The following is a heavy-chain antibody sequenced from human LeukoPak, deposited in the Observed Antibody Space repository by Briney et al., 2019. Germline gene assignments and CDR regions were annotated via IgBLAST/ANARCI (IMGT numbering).Heavy chain of an antibody. Sequence: GGSLRLSCAASGFTFDTTDMTWVRQAPGKGPEWLSCIGGTGDRTYYADSVRGRFTISRDNSKNMLYLQMTSLGVEDTATYYCVKNSGIWSFWGRGTLAAVSS. CDR3: VKNSGIWSF. D-gene: IGHD1-26*01. V-gene: IGHV3-23*01. CDR2: IGGTGDRT. CDR1: GFTFDTTD. J-gene: IGHJ4*02.